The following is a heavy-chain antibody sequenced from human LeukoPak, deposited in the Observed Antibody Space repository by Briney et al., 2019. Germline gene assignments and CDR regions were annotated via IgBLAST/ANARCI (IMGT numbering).Heavy chain of an antibody. J-gene: IGHJ6*02. D-gene: IGHD1-14*01. CDR3: ARVEPEDYYYYGMDV. Sequence: SETLSLTCAVSGGSISSGGYSWSWIRQPPGKGLEWIGYIYYSGSTNYNPSLKSRVTISVDTSKNQFSLKLSSVTAADTAVYYCARVEPEDYYYYGMDVWGQGTTVTVSS. CDR2: IYYSGST. V-gene: IGHV4-61*08. CDR1: GGSISSGGYS.